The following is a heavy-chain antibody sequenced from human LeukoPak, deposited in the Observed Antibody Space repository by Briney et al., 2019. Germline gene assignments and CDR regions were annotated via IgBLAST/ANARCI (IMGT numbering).Heavy chain of an antibody. CDR3: ARDMGENSYGLYGY. CDR1: GFTFSSYS. J-gene: IGHJ4*02. V-gene: IGHV3-21*01. Sequence: GGSLRLSCAASGFTFSSYSMNWVRQAPGKGLEWVSSISSSSSYIYYADSVKGRFTISRDNAKNSLYLQMNSLRAEDTAVYYCARDMGENSYGLYGYWGQGTLVTVSS. D-gene: IGHD5-18*01. CDR2: ISSSSSYI.